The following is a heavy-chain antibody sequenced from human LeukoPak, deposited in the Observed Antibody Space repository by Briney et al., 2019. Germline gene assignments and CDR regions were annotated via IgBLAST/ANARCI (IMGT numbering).Heavy chain of an antibody. CDR3: ARGMDSSGYYYPFDY. CDR1: GFTFSSYG. D-gene: IGHD3-22*01. J-gene: IGHJ4*02. Sequence: GGSLRLSCAASGFTFSSYGMHWVRQAPGKGLEWVAVISYDGSNKYYADSVKGRFTISRDNSKNTLYLQMNSLRAEDTALYYCARGMDSSGYYYPFDYWGQGTLVAVSS. CDR2: ISYDGSNK. V-gene: IGHV3-30*03.